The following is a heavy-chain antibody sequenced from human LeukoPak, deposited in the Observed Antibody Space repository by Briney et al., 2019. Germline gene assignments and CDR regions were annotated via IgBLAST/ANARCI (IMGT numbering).Heavy chain of an antibody. V-gene: IGHV4-4*02. Sequence: KSSGTLSLTCGVSGGFIINGKWWSWVRQPPGKGLEWIGEISHSGSPNYNPSLKGRLTISVDTVKNQFSLKLSSVTAADTAVYYCARDSIAGYSLSWWGQGTLVTVSS. CDR2: ISHSGSP. CDR1: GGFIINGKW. J-gene: IGHJ4*02. D-gene: IGHD3-9*01. CDR3: ARDSIAGYSLSW.